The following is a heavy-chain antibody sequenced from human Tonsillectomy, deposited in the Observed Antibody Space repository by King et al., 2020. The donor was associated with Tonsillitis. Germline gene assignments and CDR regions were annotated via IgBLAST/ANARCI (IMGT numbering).Heavy chain of an antibody. Sequence: VQLVESGGGLVQPGGSLRLSCAASGFTFSRSAMSWVRQAPGKGLEGVSGLSGSGYSTYYADSVKGRFTISRDNSKNTLYLQMNSLRAEDTAVYYCAKDYSGSYHWGQGTLVTVSA. CDR3: AKDYSGSYH. CDR1: GFTFSRSA. D-gene: IGHD1-26*01. V-gene: IGHV3-23*04. J-gene: IGHJ4*02. CDR2: LSGSGYST.